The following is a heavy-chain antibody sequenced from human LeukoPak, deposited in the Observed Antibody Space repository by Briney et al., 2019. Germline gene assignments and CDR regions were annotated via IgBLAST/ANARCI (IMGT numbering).Heavy chain of an antibody. CDR3: ATYDSSGFPTDH. Sequence: GESLKISCKTSGYTFSNYLIAWVRQMPGKGLEWVGIIYLDDSDTRYSPSFEGQVTISADKSITTAHLRWSSLKASDTAMYYCATYDSSGFPTDHWGQGTLVTVSS. CDR2: IYLDDSDT. CDR1: GYTFSNYL. J-gene: IGHJ4*02. D-gene: IGHD3-22*01. V-gene: IGHV5-51*01.